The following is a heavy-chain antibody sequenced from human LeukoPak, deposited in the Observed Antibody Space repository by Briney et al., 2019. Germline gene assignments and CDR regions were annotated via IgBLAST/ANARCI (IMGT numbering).Heavy chain of an antibody. CDR1: GFIFGDHA. V-gene: IGHV3-49*04. J-gene: IGHJ6*02. CDR3: ARGPILLWIHNGMDV. Sequence: PGGSLRLSCTGYGFIFGDHAMSWVRQAPGKGLEWVGFIRSRAYGGTTEFAAPVKGRFTISRDDSKGIAYLEMNSLETEDTALYYCARGPILLWIHNGMDVWGQGTTATVSS. CDR2: IRSRAYGGTT. D-gene: IGHD2-2*01.